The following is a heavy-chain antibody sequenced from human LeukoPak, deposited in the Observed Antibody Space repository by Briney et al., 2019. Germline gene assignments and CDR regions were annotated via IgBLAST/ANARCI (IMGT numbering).Heavy chain of an antibody. CDR1: GFNFDRYT. J-gene: IGHJ4*02. V-gene: IGHV3-43*01. CDR2: AGWAGGTT. D-gene: IGHD3-10*02. CDR3: AKELDTMFFDY. Sequence: GGSLRLSCATSGFNFDRYTIHWVRQAPGKGLEWVSLAGWAGGTTFYTDSVRGRFTISRDSGRKSVYLQMNSLTTDDTAFYFCAKELDTMFFDYWGQGALVTVSS.